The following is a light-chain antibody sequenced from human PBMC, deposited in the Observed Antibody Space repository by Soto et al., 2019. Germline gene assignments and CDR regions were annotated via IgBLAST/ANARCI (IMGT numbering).Light chain of an antibody. Sequence: QSVLVQPPSASGTPGQKVTIFCSGTICNIASHPVIWYHRLPGTAPKLLIHSNDQRPSGVPDRFSGSKSGNSASLALSGLQSDDEADYYCATWNQSLNGVVFGGGTKLTVL. CDR3: ATWNQSLNGVV. CDR1: ICNIASHP. J-gene: IGLJ3*02. CDR2: SND. V-gene: IGLV1-44*01.